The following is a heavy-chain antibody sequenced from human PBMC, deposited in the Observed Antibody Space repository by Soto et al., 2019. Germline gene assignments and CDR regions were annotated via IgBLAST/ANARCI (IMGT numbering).Heavy chain of an antibody. V-gene: IGHV4-30-2*01. CDR3: ARVPTP. Sequence: PSETLSLTCAVSGGSISSGGYSWSWIRQPPGKGLEWIGYIYHSGSTCYNPSLKSRVTISVDRSKNQFSLKLNSMTAADTAVYYCARVPTPWGQGTLVTVSS. CDR1: GGSISSGGYS. J-gene: IGHJ5*02. CDR2: IYHSGST.